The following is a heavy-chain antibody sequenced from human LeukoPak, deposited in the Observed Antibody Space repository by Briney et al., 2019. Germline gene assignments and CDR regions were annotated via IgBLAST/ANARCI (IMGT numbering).Heavy chain of an antibody. J-gene: IGHJ2*01. CDR2: IYYSGST. CDR1: GGSISSSSYY. D-gene: IGHD6-13*01. V-gene: IGHV4-39*07. Sequence: TSETLSLTCTVSGGSISSSSYYWGWIRQPPGKGLEWIGSIYYSGSTYYNPSLKSRVTISVDTSKNQFSLKLSSVTAADTAVYYCAGYRSSSPVGWYFDLWGRGALVTVSS. CDR3: AGYRSSSPVGWYFDL.